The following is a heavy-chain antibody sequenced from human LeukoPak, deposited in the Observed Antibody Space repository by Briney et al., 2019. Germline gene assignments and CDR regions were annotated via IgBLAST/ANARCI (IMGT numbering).Heavy chain of an antibody. CDR3: ARDPVVAV. J-gene: IGHJ4*02. Sequence: GRSLRLSCAASGFTFSSYAMHWVRQAPGKGLEWVAVISYDGSNKYYADSVQGRFTISRDNSKNTLYLQMNSLRAEDTAVYYCARDPVVAVWGQGTLVTVSS. CDR2: ISYDGSNK. D-gene: IGHD2-15*01. V-gene: IGHV3-30*01. CDR1: GFTFSSYA.